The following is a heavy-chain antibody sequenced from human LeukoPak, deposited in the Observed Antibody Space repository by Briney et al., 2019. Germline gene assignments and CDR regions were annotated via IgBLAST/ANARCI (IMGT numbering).Heavy chain of an antibody. Sequence: GGSLRLSCAVSGFTVSTNFMSWVRQAPGKGPEWVSIIYADGGTKYADSVKGRFTISRDTSKNTFSLQMNNLRAEDTAVYYCARDPATIRFLEWSIYYYYGMDVWGQGTTVTVSS. D-gene: IGHD3-3*01. J-gene: IGHJ6*02. CDR2: IYADGGT. V-gene: IGHV3-53*01. CDR1: GFTVSTNF. CDR3: ARDPATIRFLEWSIYYYYGMDV.